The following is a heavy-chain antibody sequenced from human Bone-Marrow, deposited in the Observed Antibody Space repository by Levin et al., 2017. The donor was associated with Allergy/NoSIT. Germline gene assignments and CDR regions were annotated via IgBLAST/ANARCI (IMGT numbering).Heavy chain of an antibody. J-gene: IGHJ2*01. Sequence: GGSLRLSCAASGFTFSSYWMHWVRQAPGKGLVWVSRINSDGSSTSYADSVKGRFTISRDNAKNTLYLQMNSLRAEDTAVYYCARGSYYSSGSGWYFDLWGRGTLVTVSS. CDR3: ARGSYYSSGSGWYFDL. CDR2: INSDGSST. V-gene: IGHV3-74*01. D-gene: IGHD6-19*01. CDR1: GFTFSSYW.